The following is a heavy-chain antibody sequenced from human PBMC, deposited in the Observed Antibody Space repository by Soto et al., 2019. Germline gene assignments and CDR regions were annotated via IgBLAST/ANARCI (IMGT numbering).Heavy chain of an antibody. CDR1: GGSFSDYY. CDR3: ARGRLEWLLLGYGVDV. Sequence: SSETLSLTCAVSGGSFSDYYGTWIRQSPGKGLEWIGEINHSGITYYNPSLKSRVTISVDTSKNEFSLKLRSVTAADTAMYYCARGRLEWLLLGYGVDVWGQGTMVTVSS. J-gene: IGHJ6*02. D-gene: IGHD3-3*01. CDR2: INHSGIT. V-gene: IGHV4-34*01.